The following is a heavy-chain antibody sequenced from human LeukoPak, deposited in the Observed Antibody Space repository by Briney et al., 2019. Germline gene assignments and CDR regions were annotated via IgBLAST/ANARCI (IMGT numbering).Heavy chain of an antibody. J-gene: IGHJ6*02. D-gene: IGHD3-10*01. Sequence: GGSLRLSCAASEFTVSSNYMSWVRQAPGKGLEWVSAISGSGGSTYYADSVKGRFTISRDNSKNTLYLQMNSLRAEDTAVYYCAKFSAFYGMDVWGQGTAVTVSS. CDR2: ISGSGGST. CDR3: AKFSAFYGMDV. V-gene: IGHV3-23*01. CDR1: EFTVSSNY.